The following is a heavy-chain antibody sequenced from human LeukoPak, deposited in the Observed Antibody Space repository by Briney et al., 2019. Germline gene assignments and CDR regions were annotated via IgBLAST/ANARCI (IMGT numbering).Heavy chain of an antibody. J-gene: IGHJ4*02. V-gene: IGHV3-21*01. CDR2: ISSSSSYI. CDR3: ARGPTLDY. Sequence: GGSLRLSCAASAFTVSSYSMNWVRQAPGKGLEWVSSISSSSSYIYYADSVKGRFTISRDNAENSLYLQMNSLRAEDTAVYYCARGPTLDYWGQGPLVTVSS. CDR1: AFTVSSYS.